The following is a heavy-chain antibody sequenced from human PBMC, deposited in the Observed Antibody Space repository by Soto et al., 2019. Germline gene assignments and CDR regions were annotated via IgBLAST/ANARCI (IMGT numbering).Heavy chain of an antibody. V-gene: IGHV1-18*01. CDR1: GYTFTNFG. D-gene: IGHD3-16*01. CDR3: TGGGTPLDY. CDR2: ISAYNGNT. Sequence: QVQLVQSGAEVKKPGASVKVSCKASGYTFTNFGISWVRQAPGQGLEWMGWISAYNGNTNYAQKFQGRVTMTTDTSTSTANMEVRRLRFDDTAGYYCTGGGTPLDYWGQGTLVTVSS. J-gene: IGHJ4*02.